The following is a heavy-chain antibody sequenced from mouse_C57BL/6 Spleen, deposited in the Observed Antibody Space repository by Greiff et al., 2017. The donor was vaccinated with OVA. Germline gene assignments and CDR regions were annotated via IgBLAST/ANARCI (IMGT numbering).Heavy chain of an antibody. Sequence: QVTLKVCGPGILQSSQTLSLTCSFSGFSLSTSGMGVSWIRQPSGKGLEWLAHIYWDDDKRYNPSLKSRLTISKDTSRNQVFLKITSVDTADTATYYCARGTTVVPYWYFDVWGTGTTVTVAS. J-gene: IGHJ1*03. CDR1: GFSLSTSGMG. CDR2: IYWDDDK. V-gene: IGHV8-12*01. CDR3: ARGTTVVPYWYFDV. D-gene: IGHD1-1*01.